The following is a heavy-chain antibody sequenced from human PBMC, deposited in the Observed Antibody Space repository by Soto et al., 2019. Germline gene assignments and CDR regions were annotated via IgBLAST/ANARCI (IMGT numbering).Heavy chain of an antibody. J-gene: IGHJ4*02. V-gene: IGHV3-7*01. CDR1: GFTFSHYW. Sequence: ESGGTLVQPGGSLRLSCAASGFTFSHYWMTWVRQPPGKGLEWVANIKTDGSDEYYMDSVKGRFTISRDNAKNSLYLQMNSLRAEDTAVYYCARDDGFKTLDYWGQGTLVAVSS. CDR2: IKTDGSDE. CDR3: ARDDGFKTLDY. D-gene: IGHD2-2*03.